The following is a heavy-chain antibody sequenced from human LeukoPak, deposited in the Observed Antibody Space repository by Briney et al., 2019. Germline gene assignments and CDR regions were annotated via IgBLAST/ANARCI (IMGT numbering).Heavy chain of an antibody. Sequence: PSETLSLTCAVYGGSFSGYYWSWIRQPPGKGLEWIGEINHSGSTNYNPSLKSRVTISVDTSKNQFSLKLSSVTAADTAVYYCARGFRGSPWGQGTLVTVSS. CDR3: ARGFRGSP. CDR1: GGSFSGYY. V-gene: IGHV4-34*01. J-gene: IGHJ5*02. CDR2: INHSGST. D-gene: IGHD5-12*01.